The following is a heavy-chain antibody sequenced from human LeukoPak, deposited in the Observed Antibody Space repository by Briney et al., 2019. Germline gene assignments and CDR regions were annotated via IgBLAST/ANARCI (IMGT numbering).Heavy chain of an antibody. V-gene: IGHV4-34*01. Sequence: KSSETLSLTCAVYGGSFSNYYWTWIRQSPGKGLEWIGEIIHSGRTNYNPSLKSRVTISVDTSKNRFSLNLTNVTAADTAIYHCARGVLVMVYAAFDSWGQGTPVTVSS. J-gene: IGHJ4*02. CDR2: IIHSGRT. D-gene: IGHD2-8*01. CDR1: GGSFSNYY. CDR3: ARGVLVMVYAAFDS.